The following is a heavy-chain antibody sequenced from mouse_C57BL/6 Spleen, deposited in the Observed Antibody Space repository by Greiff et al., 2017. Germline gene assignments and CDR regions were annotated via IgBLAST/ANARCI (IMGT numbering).Heavy chain of an antibody. CDR3: ASSLLTTVVATDY. D-gene: IGHD1-1*01. CDR1: GYTFTDYN. Sequence: VQLQQSGPELVKPGASVKMSCKASGYTFTDYNMHWVKQSPGKSLEWIGYINPNNGGTSYNQKFKGKATLTVNKSSSTAYMELRSLTSEDSAVYDCASSLLTTVVATDYWGQGTTLTVSS. CDR2: INPNNGGT. V-gene: IGHV1-22*01. J-gene: IGHJ2*01.